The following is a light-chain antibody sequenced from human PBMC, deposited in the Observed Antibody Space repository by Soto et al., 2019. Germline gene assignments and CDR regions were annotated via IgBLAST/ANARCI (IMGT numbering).Light chain of an antibody. CDR3: QQYDDWPWT. CDR2: GAS. V-gene: IGKV3-20*01. J-gene: IGKJ1*01. Sequence: EIVFTQSPGTLSLSPGERSTLSVRSSQSVSSSYLAWYQQKPGQAPRLLIYGASSRATGIPDRFSGSGSGTEFILTISSLQSEDFAFYYCQQYDDWPWTFGQGTKVDIK. CDR1: QSVSSSY.